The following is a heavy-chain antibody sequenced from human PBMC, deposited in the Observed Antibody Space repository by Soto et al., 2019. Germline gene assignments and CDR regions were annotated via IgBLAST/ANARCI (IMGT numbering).Heavy chain of an antibody. CDR1: SGSISSSNW. CDR2: IYHSGST. CDR3: ARDMGGCSSTSCRLYYMDV. Sequence: PSETLSLTCAVSSGSISSSNWWSWVRQPPGKGLEWIGEIYHSGSTNYNPSLKSRVTISVDKSKNQFSLKLSSVTAADTAVYYCARDMGGCSSTSCRLYYMDVWGKGTTVTVSS. V-gene: IGHV4-4*02. D-gene: IGHD2-2*01. J-gene: IGHJ6*03.